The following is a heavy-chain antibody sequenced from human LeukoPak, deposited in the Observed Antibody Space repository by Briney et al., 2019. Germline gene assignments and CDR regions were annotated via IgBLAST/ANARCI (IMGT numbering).Heavy chain of an antibody. CDR2: VFYTGNT. Sequence: SETLSLTCTVSGDSIATGIHYWGWIRQPPGKGLEWIGRVFYTGNTYYNPSLQSRITISVDTSKNQVSLKVTSVTATDTALYYCARQGTYYYDSTKFTFDSWGQGTLVTVSS. V-gene: IGHV4-39*01. CDR3: ARQGTYYYDSTKFTFDS. D-gene: IGHD3-22*01. J-gene: IGHJ4*02. CDR1: GDSIATGIHY.